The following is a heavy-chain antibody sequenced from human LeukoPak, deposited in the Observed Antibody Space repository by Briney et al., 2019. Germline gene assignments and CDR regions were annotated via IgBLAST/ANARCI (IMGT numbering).Heavy chain of an antibody. CDR3: ARDYWRSLEY. Sequence: GGSLRLSCAASGFTFRNYWMSWVRQAPRKGLEWVAIINEDGNTKYYVDSLKGRFTISRDNAKNSLYLQMSNLRAEDTAVYYCARDYWRSLEYWGQGTLVTVPS. V-gene: IGHV3-7*03. D-gene: IGHD3-16*01. J-gene: IGHJ4*02. CDR1: GFTFRNYW. CDR2: INEDGNTK.